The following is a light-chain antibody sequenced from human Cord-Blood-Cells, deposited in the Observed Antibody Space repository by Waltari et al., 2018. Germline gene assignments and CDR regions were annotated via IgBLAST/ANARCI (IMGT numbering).Light chain of an antibody. J-gene: IGLJ2*01. Sequence: QSALTQPASVSGSPGQAITICCTGTSSDVGGYNYVSWYQQHPGKAPTLMIYDVSNRPSGVSNRFSGSKSGNTASLTISGLQAEDEADYYCSSYTSSSTYVVFGGGTK. CDR3: SSYTSSSTYVV. V-gene: IGLV2-14*01. CDR2: DVS. CDR1: SSDVGGYNY.